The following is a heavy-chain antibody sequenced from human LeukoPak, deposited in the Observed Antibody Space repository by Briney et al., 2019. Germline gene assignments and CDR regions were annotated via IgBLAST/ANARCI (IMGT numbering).Heavy chain of an antibody. CDR3: AKNPYIRYYYDSSGYYYAPPDY. D-gene: IGHD3-22*01. Sequence: GGSLRHSCAASGFTFSSYGMHWVRQAPGKGLGWVAVISYDGSNKYYADSVKGRFTISRDNSKNTLYLQMNSLRAEDTAVYYCAKNPYIRYYYDSSGYYYAPPDYWGQGTLVTVSS. V-gene: IGHV3-30*18. CDR2: ISYDGSNK. J-gene: IGHJ4*02. CDR1: GFTFSSYG.